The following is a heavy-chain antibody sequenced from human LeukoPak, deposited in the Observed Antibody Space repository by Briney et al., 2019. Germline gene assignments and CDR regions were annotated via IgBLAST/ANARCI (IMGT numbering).Heavy chain of an antibody. D-gene: IGHD3-9*01. Sequence: PSETLSLTCIVSGGSISSSSYYWGWIRQPPGKGLEWIGSTYYSGSTYYNPSLKSRVTVSVDTSKNQFSLRLSSVTAADTAVYYCARDQDFLTGYPLDHWGQGTLVTVSS. CDR2: TYYSGST. V-gene: IGHV4-39*07. CDR3: ARDQDFLTGYPLDH. J-gene: IGHJ4*02. CDR1: GGSISSSSYY.